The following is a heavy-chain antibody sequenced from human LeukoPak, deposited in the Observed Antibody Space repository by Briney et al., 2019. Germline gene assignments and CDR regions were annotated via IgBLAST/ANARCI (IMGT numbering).Heavy chain of an antibody. Sequence: GGSLRLSCAASGFTFRTHAMSWVRQAPGKGLEWVSVIYSGGSTYYADSVKGRFTISRDNSKNTLYLQMNSLRAEDTAVYYCARDPASWTYYDSSGYYDYWGQGTLVTVSS. V-gene: IGHV3-66*01. J-gene: IGHJ4*02. CDR3: ARDPASWTYYDSSGYYDY. D-gene: IGHD3-22*01. CDR2: IYSGGST. CDR1: GFTFRTHA.